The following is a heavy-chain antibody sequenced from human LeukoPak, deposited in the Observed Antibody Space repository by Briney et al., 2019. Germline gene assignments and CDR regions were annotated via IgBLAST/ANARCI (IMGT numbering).Heavy chain of an antibody. CDR3: TRERPSRDDGDSSFDY. J-gene: IGHJ4*02. CDR2: MNQGGTT. D-gene: IGHD4-17*01. Sequence: SDTLSLTCGVSNYSINSDHYWGWIPPSPGKRLEWIGSMNQGGTTHYNPSFKSGVTMSLDTSKNQFYLKLTSVTAADTAFYYCTRERPSRDDGDSSFDYWGQGTLVTVAS. V-gene: IGHV4-38-2*02. CDR1: NYSINSDHY.